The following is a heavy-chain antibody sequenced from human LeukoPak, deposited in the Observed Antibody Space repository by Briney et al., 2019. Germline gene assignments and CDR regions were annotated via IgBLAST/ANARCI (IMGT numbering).Heavy chain of an antibody. Sequence: SVKVSCKASGGTFSSYAISWVRQAPGQGLEWMGRIIPIFGTANYAQKFQGRVTITTDESTSTAYMELSSLRSEDTAVYYCAREWVGYCSGGSCYYFDYWGQGTLVTVSS. CDR2: IIPIFGTA. CDR1: GGTFSSYA. J-gene: IGHJ4*02. V-gene: IGHV1-69*05. D-gene: IGHD2-15*01. CDR3: AREWVGYCSGGSCYYFDY.